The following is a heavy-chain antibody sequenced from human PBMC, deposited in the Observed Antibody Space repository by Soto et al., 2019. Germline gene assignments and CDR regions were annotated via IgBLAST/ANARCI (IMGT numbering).Heavy chain of an antibody. D-gene: IGHD4-17*01. CDR2: ISGSGGST. CDR1: GFTFSSYA. V-gene: IGHV3-23*01. J-gene: IGHJ6*02. CDR3: AKGMTTVVTPGYGMDV. Sequence: GGSLRFSCAASGFTFSSYAMSWVRQAPGKGLEWVSAISGSGGSTYYADSVKGRFTISRDNSKNTLYLQMNSLRAEDTAVYYCAKGMTTVVTPGYGMDVWGQGTTVTVSS.